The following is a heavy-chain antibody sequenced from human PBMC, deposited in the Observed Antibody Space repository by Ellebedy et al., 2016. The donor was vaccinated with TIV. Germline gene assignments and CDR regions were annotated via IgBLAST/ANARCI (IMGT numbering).Heavy chain of an antibody. CDR1: GSSTSTHY. V-gene: IGHV4-4*07. Sequence: SETLSLTXTVSGSSTSTHYFSLIRQPAGKGLEWIGRMYGSRSTNYNPSLKSRVTMSADTSKNQFSLKLSTVTAADTAVYYCARGWYGDFDYWGQGNLVTVSS. CDR3: ARGWYGDFDY. CDR2: MYGSRST. J-gene: IGHJ4*02. D-gene: IGHD4-17*01.